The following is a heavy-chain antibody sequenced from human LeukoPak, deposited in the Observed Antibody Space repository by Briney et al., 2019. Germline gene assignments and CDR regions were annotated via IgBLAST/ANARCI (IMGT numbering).Heavy chain of an antibody. CDR1: GGSISSGANY. CDR2: IYYSGST. V-gene: IGHV4-39*07. J-gene: IGHJ2*01. CDR3: AREVTADWYFDL. Sequence: SETLSLTCTVSGGSISSGANYWGWIRQPPGKGLEWIGSIYYSGSTYYNPSLKSRVTISVDTSKNQFSLKLNSVTAADTAVYYCAREVTADWYFDLWGRGTLVTVSS. D-gene: IGHD2-21*02.